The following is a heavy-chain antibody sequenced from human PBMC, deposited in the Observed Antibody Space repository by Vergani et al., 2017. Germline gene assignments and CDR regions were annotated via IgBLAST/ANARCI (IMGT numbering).Heavy chain of an antibody. D-gene: IGHD3-10*01. CDR1: GYSISSGYY. J-gene: IGHJ4*02. Sequence: QVQLQESGPGLVKPSETLSLTCAVSGYSISSGYYWGWIRQPPGKGLEWIGSIYHSGSTNYNPSLKSRVTISVDTSKNQFSLKLSSVTAADTAVYYCARGYLGRGSGSYGHWGQGTLVTVSS. V-gene: IGHV4-38-2*01. CDR3: ARGYLGRGSGSYGH. CDR2: IYHSGST.